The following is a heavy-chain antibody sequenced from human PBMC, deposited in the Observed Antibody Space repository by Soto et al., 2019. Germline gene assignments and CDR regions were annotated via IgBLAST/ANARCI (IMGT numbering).Heavy chain of an antibody. V-gene: IGHV4-30-2*01. CDR3: ARVRREYDNSGPIDY. J-gene: IGHJ4*02. Sequence: SETLSLTCAVSGGSISSGDFSWNWIRQPPGKGLEYIGYIYYGGSTYYNPSLQSRVTMSVDRSRNQFSLKLNSVTAADTAVYYCARVRREYDNSGPIDYWGQGTLVTVSS. CDR2: IYYGGST. CDR1: GGSISSGDFS. D-gene: IGHD3-22*01.